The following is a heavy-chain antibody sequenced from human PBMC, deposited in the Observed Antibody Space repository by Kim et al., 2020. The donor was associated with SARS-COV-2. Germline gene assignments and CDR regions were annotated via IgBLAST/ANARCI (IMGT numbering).Heavy chain of an antibody. Sequence: STNYNPSLKSRVTISVDTSKNQFSLKLSSVTAADTAVYYCARGGSVAEDYWGQGTLVTVSS. J-gene: IGHJ4*02. V-gene: IGHV4-34*01. D-gene: IGHD6-6*01. CDR2: ST. CDR3: ARGGSVAEDY.